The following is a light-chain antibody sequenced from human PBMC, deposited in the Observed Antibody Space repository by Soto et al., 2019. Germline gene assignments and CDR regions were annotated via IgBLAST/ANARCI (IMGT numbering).Light chain of an antibody. CDR2: DVS. Sequence: QSVLTQPASVSGSPGQSITISCTGTSSDGGGYNYVSWYQQHPGKAPKLMIYDVSNRPSGVSNRFSGSKSGNTASLTISGLQAEDEADYYCSSYTSSSTLPLVFGPGTKVTVL. J-gene: IGLJ1*01. V-gene: IGLV2-14*01. CDR3: SSYTSSSTLPLV. CDR1: SSDGGGYNY.